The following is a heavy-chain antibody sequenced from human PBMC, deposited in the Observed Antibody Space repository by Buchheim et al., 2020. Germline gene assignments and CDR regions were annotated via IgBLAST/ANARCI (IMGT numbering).Heavy chain of an antibody. D-gene: IGHD4-23*01. CDR1: GGSISSGGYS. V-gene: IGHV4-30-4*07. CDR3: ARDGGNSENYYYGMDV. J-gene: IGHJ6*02. CDR2: IYYSGST. Sequence: QVQLQESGPGLVKPSQTLSLTCAVSGGSISSGGYSWSWIRQPPGKGLEWIGYIYYSGSTYYNPSLKSRVTISVDTYTNQFSLKLSSVTAADTAVYYCARDGGNSENYYYGMDVWGQGTT.